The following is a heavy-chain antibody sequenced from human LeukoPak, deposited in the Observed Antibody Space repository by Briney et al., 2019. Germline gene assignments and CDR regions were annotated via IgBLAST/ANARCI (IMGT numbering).Heavy chain of an antibody. CDR2: ISAYNGNT. D-gene: IGHD5-12*01. CDR3: ATLRVATIPYDSFDI. J-gene: IGHJ3*02. Sequence: GASVKVSCKASGYTFTSYGISWVRQAPGQGLEWMGWISAYNGNTNYAQKLQGRVTMTTDTSTSTAYMELRSLRSDDTAVYYCATLRVATIPYDSFDIWGQGTMVTVSS. CDR1: GYTFTSYG. V-gene: IGHV1-18*01.